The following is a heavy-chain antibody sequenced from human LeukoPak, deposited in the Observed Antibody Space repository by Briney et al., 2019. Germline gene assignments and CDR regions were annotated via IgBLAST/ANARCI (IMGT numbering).Heavy chain of an antibody. V-gene: IGHV3-7*03. Sequence: GGSLRLSCAASGFTFSSYSMNWVRQAPGKGLEWVASIKEDGSGRQYVDSVKGRFSISRDNTKGSLFLQLNSLRAEDTAVYYCARDLGYCTNGACHTRFDYWGQGTLVTVSS. CDR2: IKEDGSGR. CDR3: ARDLGYCTNGACHTRFDY. CDR1: GFTFSSYS. J-gene: IGHJ4*02. D-gene: IGHD2-8*01.